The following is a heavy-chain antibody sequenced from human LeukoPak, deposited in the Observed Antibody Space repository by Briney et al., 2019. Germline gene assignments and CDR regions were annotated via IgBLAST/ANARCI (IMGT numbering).Heavy chain of an antibody. CDR3: ARGGIAVATVDY. Sequence: PSETLSLTCTVSGGCFSSYYWTWIRQPPGKGLEWIGYIDHGGSTNYNPSLKSRVTISVDTSKNQFSLKLSSVTAADTAVYYCARGGIAVATVDYWGQGTLVTVSS. V-gene: IGHV4-59*12. J-gene: IGHJ4*02. CDR1: GGCFSSYY. D-gene: IGHD6-19*01. CDR2: IDHGGST.